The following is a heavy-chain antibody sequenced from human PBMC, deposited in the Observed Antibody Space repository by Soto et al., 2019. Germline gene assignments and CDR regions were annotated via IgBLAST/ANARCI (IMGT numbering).Heavy chain of an antibody. J-gene: IGHJ5*02. CDR3: ARHRQDFDWNYNWFDP. CDR1: GGSISSSSYY. D-gene: IGHD3-9*01. Sequence: PSETLSLTCTVSGGSISSSSYYWGWIRQPPGKGLEWIGSIYYSGGTYYNPSLKSRVTISVDTSKNQFSLKLSSVTAADTAVYYCARHRQDFDWNYNWFDPWGQGTLVTVSS. V-gene: IGHV4-39*01. CDR2: IYYSGGT.